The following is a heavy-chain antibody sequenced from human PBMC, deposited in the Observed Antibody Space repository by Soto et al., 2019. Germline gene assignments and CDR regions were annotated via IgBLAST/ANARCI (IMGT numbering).Heavy chain of an antibody. CDR1: GYSFTSYW. J-gene: IGHJ3*02. D-gene: IGHD2-15*01. CDR3: ARSPPYCSGGSCHLNAFDI. CDR2: IYPGDSDT. Sequence: GESLKISCKGSGYSFTSYWIGWVRQMPGKGLEWMGIIYPGDSDTRYSPSFQGQVTISADKSISTAYLQWSSLKASDTAMYYCARSPPYCSGGSCHLNAFDIWGQGTMVTVSS. V-gene: IGHV5-51*01.